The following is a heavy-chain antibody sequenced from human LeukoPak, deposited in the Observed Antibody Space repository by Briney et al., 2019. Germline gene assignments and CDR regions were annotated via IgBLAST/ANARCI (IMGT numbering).Heavy chain of an antibody. J-gene: IGHJ5*02. V-gene: IGHV4-59*08. D-gene: IGHD5-12*01. CDR2: SYYSGST. CDR3: ARGRDGYDAFYWFDP. Sequence: SETLSLTCTVSGGSISSYYWSWIRQPPGKGLEWIGYSYYSGSTNYNPSLKSRVTISVDTSKNQFSLKLSSVTAADTAVYYCARGRDGYDAFYWFDPWGQGTLVTVSS. CDR1: GGSISSYY.